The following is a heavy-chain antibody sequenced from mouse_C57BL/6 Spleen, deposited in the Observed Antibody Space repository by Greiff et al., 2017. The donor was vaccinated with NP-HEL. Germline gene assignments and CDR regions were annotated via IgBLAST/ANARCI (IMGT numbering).Heavy chain of an antibody. CDR2: ISYDGSN. CDR1: GYSITSGYY. CDR3: ARGSPYGNYVSYAMDY. J-gene: IGHJ4*01. Sequence: EVQLQESGPGLVKPSQSLSLTCSVTGYSITSGYYWNWIRQFPGNKLEWMGYISYDGSNNYNPSLKNRISITRDTSKNQFFLKLNSVTTEDTATYYCARGSPYGNYVSYAMDYWGQGTSVTVSS. D-gene: IGHD2-1*01. V-gene: IGHV3-6*01.